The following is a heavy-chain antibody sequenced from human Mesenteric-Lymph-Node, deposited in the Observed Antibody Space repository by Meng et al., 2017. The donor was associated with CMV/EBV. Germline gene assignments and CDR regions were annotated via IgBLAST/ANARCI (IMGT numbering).Heavy chain of an antibody. D-gene: IGHD1-26*01. CDR2: ISVSGGTT. CDR3: ANIGSYFY. J-gene: IGHJ4*02. Sequence: GALKISCAASGFTFSNYAMSWVRQAPGKGLEWVSAISVSGGTTYYADSVKGRFTISRDNSKNTLYLQMNSLRAEDTAVYYCANIGSYFYWGQGTLVTVSS. V-gene: IGHV3-23*01. CDR1: GFTFSNYA.